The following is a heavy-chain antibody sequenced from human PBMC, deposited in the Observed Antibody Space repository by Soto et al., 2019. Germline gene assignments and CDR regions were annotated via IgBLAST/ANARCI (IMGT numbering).Heavy chain of an antibody. Sequence: EVQLVESGGGLVQPGGSLRLSCAASGCTVSSNYMSWVRQAPRKGLEWVSVIYSGGSTYYADSVKGRFTISRDNSKNTLYLQMNSLRAEDTAVYYCARDEGAYDYIWGSYRYWGQGTLVTVSS. CDR3: ARDEGAYDYIWGSYRY. V-gene: IGHV3-66*01. J-gene: IGHJ4*02. CDR2: IYSGGST. D-gene: IGHD3-16*02. CDR1: GCTVSSNY.